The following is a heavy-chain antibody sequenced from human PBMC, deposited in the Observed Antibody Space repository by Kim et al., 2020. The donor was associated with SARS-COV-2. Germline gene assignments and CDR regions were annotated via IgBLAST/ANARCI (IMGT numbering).Heavy chain of an antibody. V-gene: IGHV1-3*01. CDR1: GYTFTSYV. D-gene: IGHD2-15*01. CDR2: INAGNGNT. J-gene: IGHJ4*02. Sequence: ASVKVSCKASGYTFTSYVIHWVRQAPGQSLEWVGWINAGNGNTRYSQNFQDRVTIIRDTSASTAYMELSSLRSEDTAVYYCARDSYCSGGTCYYYFDFWGQGTLVTVSS. CDR3: ARDSYCSGGTCYYYFDF.